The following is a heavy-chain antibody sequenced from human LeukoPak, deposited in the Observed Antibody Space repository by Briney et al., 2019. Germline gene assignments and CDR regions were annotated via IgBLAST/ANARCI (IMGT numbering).Heavy chain of an antibody. CDR3: ARGSYYDSSGYVPDYYFDY. V-gene: IGHV1-18*01. Sequence: ASVKVSCKASGYTFTSYGISWVRQAPGQGLEWMGWISAYNGNTNYAQKLQGRVTMTTDTSTSTAYMELRSLRSDDTAVYYCARGSYYDSSGYVPDYYFDYWGQGTLVTVSS. D-gene: IGHD3-22*01. CDR1: GYTFTSYG. CDR2: ISAYNGNT. J-gene: IGHJ4*02.